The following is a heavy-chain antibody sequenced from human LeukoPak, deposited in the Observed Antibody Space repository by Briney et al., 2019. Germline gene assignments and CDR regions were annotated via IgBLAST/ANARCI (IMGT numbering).Heavy chain of an antibody. J-gene: IGHJ4*02. CDR3: ARGRWEMATITPYFDY. V-gene: IGHV3-48*04. CDR2: ISSSSSTI. D-gene: IGHD5-24*01. CDR1: GFTFSSYS. Sequence: GGSLRLSCAASGFTFSSYSMNWVRQAPGKGLEWVSYISSSSSTIYYADSVKGRFTISRDNAKNSLYLQMNSLRAEDTAVYYCARGRWEMATITPYFDYWGQGTLVTVSS.